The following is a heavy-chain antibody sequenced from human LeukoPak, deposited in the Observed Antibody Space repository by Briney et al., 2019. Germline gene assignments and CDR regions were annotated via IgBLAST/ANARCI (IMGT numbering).Heavy chain of an antibody. V-gene: IGHV4-59*01. Sequence: SETLSLTCAVYGGSFSGYYWSWIRQPPGKGLEWIGYIYYSGSTNYNPSLKSRVTISVDTSKNQFSLKLSSVTAADTAVYYCASAGMVRGPYYYYMDVWGKGTTVTVSS. J-gene: IGHJ6*03. CDR1: GGSFSGYY. D-gene: IGHD3-10*01. CDR2: IYYSGST. CDR3: ASAGMVRGPYYYYMDV.